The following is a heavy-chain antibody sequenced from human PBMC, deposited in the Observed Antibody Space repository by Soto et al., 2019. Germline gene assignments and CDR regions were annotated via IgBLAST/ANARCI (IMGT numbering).Heavy chain of an antibody. CDR1: GYTFTSYY. Sequence: ASVKVSCKASGYTFTSYYMHWVRQAPGQGLEWMGIINPSGGSTSYAQKFQGRVTMTRDTSTSTVYMELSSLRSEDTAVYYCASGGNYYDSSGYYRSPWAFDIWGQGTMVTVS. CDR2: INPSGGST. J-gene: IGHJ3*02. D-gene: IGHD3-22*01. CDR3: ASGGNYYDSSGYYRSPWAFDI. V-gene: IGHV1-46*01.